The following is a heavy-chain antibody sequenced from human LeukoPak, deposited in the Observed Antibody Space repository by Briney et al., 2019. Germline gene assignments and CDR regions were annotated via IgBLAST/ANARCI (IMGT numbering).Heavy chain of an antibody. CDR3: ARVGIAYCGGDCYLNWFDP. CDR2: IYTSGST. Sequence: PSETLSLTCTVSGGSISSGSYYWSWIRQPAGKGLEWIGRIYTSGSTNYNPSLKSRVTISVDTSKNQFSLKLSSVTAADTAVYYCARVGIAYCGGDCYLNWFDPWGQGTLVTVSS. D-gene: IGHD2-21*02. V-gene: IGHV4-61*02. J-gene: IGHJ5*02. CDR1: GGSISSGSYY.